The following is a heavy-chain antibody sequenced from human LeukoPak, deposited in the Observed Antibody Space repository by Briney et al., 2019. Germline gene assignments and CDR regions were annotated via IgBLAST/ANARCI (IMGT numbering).Heavy chain of an antibody. CDR1: GFTVSSNY. CDR2: IYSGGST. D-gene: IGHD6-19*01. CDR3: ARDRGGWIGY. Sequence: GGSLRLXCAASGFTVSSNYMSWVRQAPGKGLEWVSVIYSGGSTYYADSVKDRFTISRDNSKNTLYLQMNSLRAEDTAVYYCARDRGGWIGYWGQGTLVTVSS. V-gene: IGHV3-53*01. J-gene: IGHJ4*02.